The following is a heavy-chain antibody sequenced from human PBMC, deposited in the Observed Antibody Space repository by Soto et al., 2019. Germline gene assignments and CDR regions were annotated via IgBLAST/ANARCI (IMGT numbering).Heavy chain of an antibody. J-gene: IGHJ3*01. D-gene: IGHD2-2*01. CDR3: ARPQYLPDDVFDV. V-gene: IGHV3-48*03. Sequence: PGGSLRLSCAASGFTFSSYEMNWVRQAPGKGLEWVSYISSSGSTIYYADSVKGRFTISRDNAKNSLYLQMNSLRAEDTAVYYCARPQYLPDDVFDVWGRGTVVTVSS. CDR1: GFTFSSYE. CDR2: ISSSGSTI.